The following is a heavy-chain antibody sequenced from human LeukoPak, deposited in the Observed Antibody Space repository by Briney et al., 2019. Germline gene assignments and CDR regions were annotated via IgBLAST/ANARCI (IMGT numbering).Heavy chain of an antibody. V-gene: IGHV3-48*03. J-gene: IGHJ4*02. Sequence: PGGSLRLSCVASGFTFHNYEMNWVRQAPGKGLEWVSYISGSGATIYYADAVKGRFTISRDNAKSSLYLQMNSLRAEDTAVYYCTRDAGTRLKYSFGYGDYWGQGALVTVSS. CDR2: ISGSGATI. CDR1: GFTFHNYE. D-gene: IGHD5-18*01. CDR3: TRDAGTRLKYSFGYGDY.